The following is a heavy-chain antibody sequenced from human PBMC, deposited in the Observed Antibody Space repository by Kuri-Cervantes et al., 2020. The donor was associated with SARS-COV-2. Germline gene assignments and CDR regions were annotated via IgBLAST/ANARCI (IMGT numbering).Heavy chain of an antibody. Sequence: GSLRPSCPVSGGSISSSSYYWGWIRQPPGKGLEWIGSIYYSGSTYYNPSLKSRVTISVDTSKNQFSLKLSSVTAADTAVYYCARHARGWYRDDYWGQGTLVTVSS. D-gene: IGHD6-19*01. CDR2: IYYSGST. CDR3: ARHARGWYRDDY. J-gene: IGHJ4*02. V-gene: IGHV4-39*01. CDR1: GGSISSSSYY.